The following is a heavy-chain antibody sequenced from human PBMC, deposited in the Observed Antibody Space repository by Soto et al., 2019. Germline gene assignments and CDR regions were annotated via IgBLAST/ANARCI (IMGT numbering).Heavy chain of an antibody. Sequence: PSETLSLTCAVYGGSFSGYYWSWIRQPPGKGLEWIGEINHSGSTNYNPSLKSRVTISVDTSKNQFSLKLSSVTAADTAVYYCARGRRQTYCSGGSCYTASHDYWGQGTLVTVSS. V-gene: IGHV4-34*01. J-gene: IGHJ4*02. CDR3: ARGRRQTYCSGGSCYTASHDY. D-gene: IGHD2-15*01. CDR2: INHSGST. CDR1: GGSFSGYY.